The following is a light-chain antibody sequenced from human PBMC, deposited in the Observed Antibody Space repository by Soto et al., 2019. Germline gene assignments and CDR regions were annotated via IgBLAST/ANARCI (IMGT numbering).Light chain of an antibody. CDR1: QSVSSSW. V-gene: IGKV3-20*01. CDR2: EAS. J-gene: IGKJ5*01. CDR3: KQNVRSPIP. Sequence: EIVLTQSPGILSLSPGERATLSCRASQSVSSSWLGWYQQKPGQAPRLLIYEASSRTTGTPDRFSGSGSGTDFTLTISRLEPEDFPVYYCKQNVRSPIPFAKGPRLEIK.